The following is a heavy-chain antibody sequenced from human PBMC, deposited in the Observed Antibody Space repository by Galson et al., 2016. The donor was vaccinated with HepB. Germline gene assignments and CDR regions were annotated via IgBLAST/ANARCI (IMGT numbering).Heavy chain of an antibody. CDR1: GFNVSYKY. J-gene: IGHJ4*02. V-gene: IGHV3-53*01. CDR2: IYAAGSI. Sequence: SLRLSCAASGFNVSYKYMSWVRQAPGKGLEWVSVIYAAGSIYYADAVKGRFTISRDISKNALYLHMNGLRADDTAVYYCARGLEAEDYFDFWGQGTLVTVSS. CDR3: ARGLEAEDYFDF. D-gene: IGHD6-6*01.